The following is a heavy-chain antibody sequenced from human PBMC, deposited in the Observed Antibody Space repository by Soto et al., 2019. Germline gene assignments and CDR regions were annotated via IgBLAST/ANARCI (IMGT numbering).Heavy chain of an antibody. CDR3: TSRRLEWGGDCHYPDY. D-gene: IGHD2-21*02. V-gene: IGHV3-15*07. CDR2: IKSKTDGGTT. CDR1: GFTFSNAW. J-gene: IGHJ4*02. Sequence: EVQLVESGGGLVKPGGYLRLSCAASGFTFSNAWMNWVRQAPGKGLEWVGRIKSKTDGGTTDYAAPVKGRFTISRDDSKTTLYLQMKILKTEDTDVYYCTSRRLEWGGDCHYPDYWGQGTLVTVSS.